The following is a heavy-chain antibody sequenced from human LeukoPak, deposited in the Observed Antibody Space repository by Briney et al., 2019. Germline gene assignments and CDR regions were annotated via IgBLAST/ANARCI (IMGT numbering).Heavy chain of an antibody. Sequence: SETLSLTCTVSGGSISSFSYYWGWIRQPPGRGLEWIGTIYYSGSTYYNPSLKSRVTTSTDTSKNQFSLNLRSVTAADTAVYYCARVRGDSPYSFDYWGQGTLVTVSS. V-gene: IGHV4-39*07. J-gene: IGHJ4*02. CDR3: ARVRGDSPYSFDY. CDR2: IYYSGST. D-gene: IGHD2-21*02. CDR1: GGSISSFSYY.